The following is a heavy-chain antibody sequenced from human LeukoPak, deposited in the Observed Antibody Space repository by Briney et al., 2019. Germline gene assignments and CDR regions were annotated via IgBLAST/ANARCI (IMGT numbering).Heavy chain of an antibody. D-gene: IGHD1-26*01. J-gene: IGHJ6*02. V-gene: IGHV3-30-3*01. CDR1: GFTFSSYA. Sequence: GGSLRLSCAASGFTFSSYAMHWVRQAPGKGLEWVAVISYDGSNKYYADSVKGRFTISRDNSKNTLYLQMNSQRAEDTAVYYCAREGSGSYMVWYYYGMDVWGQGTTVTVSS. CDR3: AREGSGSYMVWYYYGMDV. CDR2: ISYDGSNK.